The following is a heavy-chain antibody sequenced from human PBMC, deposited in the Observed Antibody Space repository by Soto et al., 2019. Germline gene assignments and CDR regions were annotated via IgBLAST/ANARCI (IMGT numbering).Heavy chain of an antibody. V-gene: IGHV4-39*01. CDR1: GFTFSSYA. J-gene: IGHJ4*02. CDR3: ARQIPSYYDILTGYRYYFDY. D-gene: IGHD3-9*01. Sequence: PGGSLRLSCAASGFTFSSYAMSWIRQPPGKGLEWIGSIYYSGSTYYNPSLKSRVTISVDTSKNQFSLRLSSVTAADTAVYYCARQIPSYYDILTGYRYYFDYWGQGTLVTVSS. CDR2: IYYSGST.